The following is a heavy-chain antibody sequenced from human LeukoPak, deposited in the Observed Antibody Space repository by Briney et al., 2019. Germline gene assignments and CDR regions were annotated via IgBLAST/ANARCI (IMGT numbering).Heavy chain of an antibody. Sequence: PGGSLRLSCAASGFTFSGSAMHWVRQASGKGLEWVGRIRSKANSYATAYAASVKGRFTISRDDSKNTLYLQMNSLRAEDTAVYYCARAVGDYMRYGGYFIDSWGQGTLVVVSS. CDR1: GFTFSGSA. J-gene: IGHJ4*02. D-gene: IGHD3-22*01. CDR2: IRSKANSYAT. V-gene: IGHV3-73*01. CDR3: ARAVGDYMRYGGYFIDS.